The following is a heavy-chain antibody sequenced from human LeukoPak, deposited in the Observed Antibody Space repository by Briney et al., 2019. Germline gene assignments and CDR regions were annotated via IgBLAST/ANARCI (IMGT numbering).Heavy chain of an antibody. CDR1: GGSISSGNYF. D-gene: IGHD1-1*01. J-gene: IGHJ4*02. Sequence: PSQTLSLTCTVSGGSISSGNYFWNWIRQPAGKGLEWIGRIHTSGSTHYNPSLKSRVTISVDTSKNQFSLKLSSVTATDTAFYYCARAYNWNDSNDYWGQGTLVTISS. CDR3: ARAYNWNDSNDY. V-gene: IGHV4-61*02. CDR2: IHTSGST.